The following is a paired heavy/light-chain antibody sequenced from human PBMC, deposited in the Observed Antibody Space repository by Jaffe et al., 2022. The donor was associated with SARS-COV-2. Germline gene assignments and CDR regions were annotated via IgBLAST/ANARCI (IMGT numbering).Light chain of an antibody. CDR1: QSISTF. CDR2: AAS. J-gene: IGKJ2*01. V-gene: IGKV1-39*01. Sequence: DIQMTQSPSSLSASVGDRVTFTCRASQSISTFLNWYQQKPGKAPKLLIFAASTLQSGVPSRFSGSGSGTDFTLTISSLQPEDFAAYYCQQGYSFPYTFGQGAKLEIK. CDR3: QQGYSFPYT.
Heavy chain of an antibody. CDR2: ISHDGRTT. J-gene: IGHJ1*01. CDR3: VRDGATMIRGAPLRYFQY. Sequence: EVHLVESGGDLAQPGGSLRLSCAASGFTFSSYSMTWVRQAPGKGLEWVSYISHDGRTTYYADSVKGRFTFSRDNARDSLFLQMTSLRDEDTALYYCVRDGATMIRGAPLRYFQYWGQGTRVTVSS. D-gene: IGHD3-10*01. V-gene: IGHV3-48*02. CDR1: GFTFSSYS.